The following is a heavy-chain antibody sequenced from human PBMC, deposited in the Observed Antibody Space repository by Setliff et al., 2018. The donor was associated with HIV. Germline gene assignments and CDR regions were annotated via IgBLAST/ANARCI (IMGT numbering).Heavy chain of an antibody. CDR3: ARAPPPLRNFDWEPVDAFDI. CDR1: GYTFNSYT. Sequence: ASVKVSCKASGYTFNSYTISWLRQAPGQGLEWMGWISPYNGNTDYAQEMQGRLTMTTDTSTSTAYMDLESLTSDDTAVYYCARAPPPLRNFDWEPVDAFDIWGQGTMVTFSS. CDR2: ISPYNGNT. J-gene: IGHJ3*02. D-gene: IGHD3-9*01. V-gene: IGHV1-18*04.